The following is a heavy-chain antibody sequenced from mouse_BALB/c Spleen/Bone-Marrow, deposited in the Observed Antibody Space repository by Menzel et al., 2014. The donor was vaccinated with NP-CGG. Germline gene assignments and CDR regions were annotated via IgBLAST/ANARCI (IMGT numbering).Heavy chain of an antibody. J-gene: IGHJ2*01. V-gene: IGHV1-69*01. CDR1: GHTFTDHW. CDR3: ARGGANVDN. CDR2: IDIPDSYT. Sequence: QVHVKQSGADLVMPGASVKMSSKASGHTFTDHWMHWLKQSPGQVLEWIGAIDIPDSYTTYKQKFKGKATLAVDESSSTVYMQISRLTSEDSAVYYCARGGANVDNWGQGTTLTVSS.